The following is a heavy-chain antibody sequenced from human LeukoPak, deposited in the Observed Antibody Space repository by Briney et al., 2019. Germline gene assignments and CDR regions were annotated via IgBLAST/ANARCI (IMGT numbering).Heavy chain of an antibody. D-gene: IGHD6-13*01. CDR2: INWNGGST. CDR3: ARDLDDGLPDSSSWDADAFDI. J-gene: IGHJ3*02. CDR1: GFTFDDYG. V-gene: IGHV3-20*04. Sequence: GGSLRLSCAASGFTFDDYGMSWVRQAPGKGLEWVSGINWNGGSTGYADSVKGRFTISRDNAKNSLYLQMNSLRAEDTALYYCARDLDDGLPDSSSWDADAFDIWGQGTMVTVSS.